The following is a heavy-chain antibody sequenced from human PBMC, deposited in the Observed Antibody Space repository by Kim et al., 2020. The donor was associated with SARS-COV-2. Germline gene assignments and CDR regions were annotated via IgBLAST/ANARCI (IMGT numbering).Heavy chain of an antibody. CDR3: ARRDHNNWFDP. J-gene: IGHJ5*02. Sequence: GGSLRLSCAASGFTFSTSAMRWVRQAPGKGLEWVSDISVDTFTTHYADSVKGRFTISRDNSKNTLYLQMNSLRAEDTAVYYCARRDHNNWFDPWGQGTLVTVSS. CDR2: ISVDTFTT. V-gene: IGHV3-23*01. CDR1: GFTFSTSA.